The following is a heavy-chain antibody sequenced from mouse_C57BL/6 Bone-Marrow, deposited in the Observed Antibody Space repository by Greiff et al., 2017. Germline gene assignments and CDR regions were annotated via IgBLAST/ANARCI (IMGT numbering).Heavy chain of an antibody. D-gene: IGHD4-1*01. V-gene: IGHV5-6*01. J-gene: IGHJ1*03. CDR2: ISSGGSYT. CDR3: ARPRLTVTPYWYFDV. Sequence: EVMLVESGGDLVKPGGSLKLSCAASGFTFSSYGMSWVRQTPDKRLEWVATISSGGSYTYYPDSVKGRFTISRDNAKNTLYLQMSSLKSEDTAMYYCARPRLTVTPYWYFDVWGTGTTVTVSS. CDR1: GFTFSSYG.